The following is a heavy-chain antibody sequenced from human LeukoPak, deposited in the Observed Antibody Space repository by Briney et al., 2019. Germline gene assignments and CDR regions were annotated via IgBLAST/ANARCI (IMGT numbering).Heavy chain of an antibody. CDR2: MSFDGSHI. V-gene: IGHV3-30*01. Sequence: GSLRLSCAASQFTFSSHAMNWVRQAPGKGLDWVAVMSFDGSHIYYADSVKGRFTISRDNSKSTLFLQMNSLNADDTAVYYCARGGTYYQYYYMDVWGKGTTVTVSS. CDR3: ARGGTYYQYYYMDV. CDR1: QFTFSSHA. D-gene: IGHD3-16*01. J-gene: IGHJ6*03.